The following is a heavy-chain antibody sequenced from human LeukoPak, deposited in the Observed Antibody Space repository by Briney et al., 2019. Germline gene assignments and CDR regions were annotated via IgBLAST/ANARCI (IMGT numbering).Heavy chain of an antibody. CDR2: ISGSGSST. CDR1: GFTFSSYA. Sequence: GSLRLSCVASGFTFSSYAMSWVRQALGKGLERVSGISGSGSSTSHADSVKGRFTISRDNSKNTLYLQMNSLRAEDTAVYYCAKGTQIYCIDIKCYPFDYWGQGTLVTVSS. V-gene: IGHV3-23*01. CDR3: AKGTQIYCIDIKCYPFDY. J-gene: IGHJ4*02. D-gene: IGHD2-15*01.